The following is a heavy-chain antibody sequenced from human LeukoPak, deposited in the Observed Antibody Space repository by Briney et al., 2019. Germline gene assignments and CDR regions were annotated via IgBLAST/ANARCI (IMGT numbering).Heavy chain of an antibody. CDR2: FDPEDGET. J-gene: IGHJ5*02. V-gene: IGHV1-24*01. Sequence: ASVKVSCKVSGYTLTELSMHWVRQAPGKGLEWMGGFDPEDGETIYAQKFQGRVTMTEDTSTDTAYMELSSLRSEDTAVYYCATEHSRSYANWFDPWGQGTLVTVSS. CDR3: ATEHSRSYANWFDP. CDR1: GYTLTELS. D-gene: IGHD1-26*01.